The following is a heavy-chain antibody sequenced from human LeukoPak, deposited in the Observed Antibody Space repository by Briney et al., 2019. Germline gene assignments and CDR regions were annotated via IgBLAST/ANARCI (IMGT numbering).Heavy chain of an antibody. CDR2: IYKTGST. J-gene: IGHJ3*02. D-gene: IGHD3-16*01. V-gene: IGHV4-39*01. CDR1: GGSISSTTYY. Sequence: ASETLSLTCTVSGGSISSTTYYWAWIRQPPGKGLEWIGSIYKTGSTNYSPSLKSRVFISVDTSNNQFSLNLSSVTAADTAVYYCARGGGPLKGFDIWGQGTMVTVSS. CDR3: ARGGGPLKGFDI.